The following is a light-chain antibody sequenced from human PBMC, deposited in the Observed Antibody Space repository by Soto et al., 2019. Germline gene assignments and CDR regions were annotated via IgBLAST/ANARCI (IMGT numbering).Light chain of an antibody. J-gene: IGLJ2*01. CDR3: SSFAGNNNLV. V-gene: IGLV2-8*01. CDR2: EVS. Sequence: QSALTLPPSASGSPGQSVTISCTGTSSDVGGYNYVSWYQQHPGKAPKLMISEVSKRPSGVPDRFSGSKSGNTASLTVSGLQAEDEANYYCSSFAGNNNLVFGGGTKVTVL. CDR1: SSDVGGYNY.